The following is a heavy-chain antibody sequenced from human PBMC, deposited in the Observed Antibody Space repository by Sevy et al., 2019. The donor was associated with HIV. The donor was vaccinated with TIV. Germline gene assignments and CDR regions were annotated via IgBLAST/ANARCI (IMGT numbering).Heavy chain of an antibody. D-gene: IGHD2-21*02. CDR3: ARHCGGDCSHAFDI. CDR2: INHSGST. CDR1: GGSFSGYY. J-gene: IGHJ3*02. Sequence: SETLYLTCAVYGGSFSGYYWSWIRQPPGKGLEWIGEINHSGSTNYNPSLKSRVTISLDTSKNQFSLKLSSVTAAETAVYYCARHCGGDCSHAFDIWGQGTMVTV. V-gene: IGHV4-34*01.